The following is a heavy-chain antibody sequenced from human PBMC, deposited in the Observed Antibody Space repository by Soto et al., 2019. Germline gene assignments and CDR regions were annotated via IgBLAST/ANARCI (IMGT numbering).Heavy chain of an antibody. J-gene: IGHJ5*02. CDR3: ARKGYTIFLNWFDP. CDR1: GGSFSGYY. D-gene: IGHD3-3*01. V-gene: IGHV4-34*01. CDR2: INHSGST. Sequence: SETLSLTCAVYGGSFSGYYWSWIRQPPGKGLEWIGEINHSGSTNYNPSLKSRVTISVDTSKNQFSLKLSSVTAADTAVYYCARKGYTIFLNWFDPWGQGTLVTVSS.